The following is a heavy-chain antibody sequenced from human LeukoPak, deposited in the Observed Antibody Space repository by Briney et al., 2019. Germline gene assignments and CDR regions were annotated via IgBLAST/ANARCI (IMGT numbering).Heavy chain of an antibody. J-gene: IGHJ4*02. CDR1: GGSVSIGSYY. CDR3: ARRYYGSSSFDY. V-gene: IGHV4-61*01. Sequence: SETLSLTCTVSGGSVSIGSYYWSWIRQPPGKGLEWIGYIYYSGSTHYYPSLKSRVTISVDTSKNQFSLKLSSVTAADTAVYYCARRYYGSSSFDYWGQGTLVTVSS. CDR2: IYYSGST. D-gene: IGHD3-10*01.